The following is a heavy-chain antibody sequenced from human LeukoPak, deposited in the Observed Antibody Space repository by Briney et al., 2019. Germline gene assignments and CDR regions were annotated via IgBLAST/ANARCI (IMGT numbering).Heavy chain of an antibody. CDR3: ARDPDDCSGGSCYSSD. CDR1: GGSFSGYY. CDR2: INHSGST. Sequence: SETLSLTCAVYGGSFSGYYWSWIRQPPGKGLEWIGEINHSGSTNYNPSLKSRVTISVDTSKNQFSLKLRSVTAADTAVYYCARDPDDCSGGSCYSSDWGQGTLVTVSS. D-gene: IGHD2-15*01. V-gene: IGHV4-34*01. J-gene: IGHJ4*02.